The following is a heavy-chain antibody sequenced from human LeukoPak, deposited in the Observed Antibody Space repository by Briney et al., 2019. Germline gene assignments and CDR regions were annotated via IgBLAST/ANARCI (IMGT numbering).Heavy chain of an antibody. J-gene: IGHJ4*02. CDR2: ISAYNGNT. Sequence: ASVKVSCKASGYTFTSYGFSWVRQAPGQGLEWMGWISAYNGNTNYAQKLQGRVTMTTDTSTSTAYMELRSLRSDDTAVYYCARAHRSSTSCYFNYWGQGTLVTVSS. V-gene: IGHV1-18*01. CDR3: ARAHRSSTSCYFNY. D-gene: IGHD2-2*01. CDR1: GYTFTSYG.